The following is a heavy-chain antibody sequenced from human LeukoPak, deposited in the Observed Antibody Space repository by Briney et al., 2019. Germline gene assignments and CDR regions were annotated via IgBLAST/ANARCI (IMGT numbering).Heavy chain of an antibody. CDR2: INSDGSST. CDR1: GFTFSSYW. CDR3: AREGLYGGNWFDP. V-gene: IGHV3-74*01. D-gene: IGHD3-16*02. J-gene: IGHJ5*02. Sequence: GGPLRLSCAASGFTFSSYWMHWVRQAPGKGLVWVSRINSDGSSTSYADSVKGRFTISRDNAKNTLYLQMNSLRAEDTAVYYCAREGLYGGNWFDPWGQGTLVTGSS.